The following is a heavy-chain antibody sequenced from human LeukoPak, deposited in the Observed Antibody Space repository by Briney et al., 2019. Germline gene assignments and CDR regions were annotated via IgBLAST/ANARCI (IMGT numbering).Heavy chain of an antibody. CDR1: GYTFTSYY. CDR3: ARDRVRFGELLGYFDY. Sequence: ASVKVSCKTSGYTFTSYYISGVRQPPGQGREWMAWISAYKGNTKYAQKFQGRVTMTTDTSTSTAYMELRRLRSDDTAVYYCARDRVRFGELLGYFDYWGEGTLVTVSS. CDR2: ISAYKGNT. V-gene: IGHV1-18*01. D-gene: IGHD3-10*01. J-gene: IGHJ4*02.